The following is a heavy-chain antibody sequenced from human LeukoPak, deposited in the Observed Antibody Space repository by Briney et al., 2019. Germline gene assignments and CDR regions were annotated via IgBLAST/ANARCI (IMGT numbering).Heavy chain of an antibody. CDR1: GFRFYDYG. CDR2: INWNGGST. J-gene: IGHJ4*02. Sequence: GGSLRLSCVASGFRFYDYGMSWVRQAPGKGLEWVSGINWNGGSTGYADSVKGRFTISRDNAKNSLYLRMNSLRAEDTALYYCARGGSTGWYSFDYWGQGTLVTVSS. D-gene: IGHD6-19*01. CDR3: ARGGSTGWYSFDY. V-gene: IGHV3-20*04.